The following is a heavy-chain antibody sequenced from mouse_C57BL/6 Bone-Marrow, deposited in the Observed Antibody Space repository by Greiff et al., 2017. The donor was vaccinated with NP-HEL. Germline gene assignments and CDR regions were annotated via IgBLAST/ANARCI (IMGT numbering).Heavy chain of an antibody. CDR2: IYPGGGYT. D-gene: IGHD2-2*01. Sequence: QVQLQQSGDELVRPGTSVKMSCKASGYTFTNYWIGWAKQRPGHGLEWIGDIYPGGGYTNYNEKFKGKATLTADKSSSTAYMQFSSLTSEDSAIYYCARWGYYYAMDYWGQGTSVTVSS. CDR3: ARWGYYYAMDY. J-gene: IGHJ4*01. CDR1: GYTFTNYW. V-gene: IGHV1-63*01.